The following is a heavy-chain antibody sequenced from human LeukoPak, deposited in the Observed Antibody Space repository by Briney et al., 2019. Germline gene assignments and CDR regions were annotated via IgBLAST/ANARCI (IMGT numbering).Heavy chain of an antibody. CDR3: ARGVVVAATPGVIDY. J-gene: IGHJ4*02. CDR2: INHSGST. CDR1: GGSFSGYY. V-gene: IGHV4-34*01. Sequence: PSETLSLTCAVYGGSFSGYYWGWIRQPPGKGLEWIGEINHSGSTNYNPSLKSRVTISVDTSKNQFSLKLSSVTAADTAVYYCARGVVVAATPGVIDYWGQGTLVTVSS. D-gene: IGHD2-15*01.